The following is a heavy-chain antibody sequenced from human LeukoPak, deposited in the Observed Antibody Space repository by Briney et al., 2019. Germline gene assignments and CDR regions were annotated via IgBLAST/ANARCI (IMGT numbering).Heavy chain of an antibody. V-gene: IGHV3-30*04. CDR3: ARARQLVFPWFDP. CDR1: GFTFSSYA. Sequence: PGGSLRLSCAASGFTFSSYAMHWVRQAPGKGLEWVAVISYDGSNKYYADSVKGRFTISRDNSKNTLYLQMNSLRAEDTAVYYCARARQLVFPWFDPWGQGTLVTVSS. CDR2: ISYDGSNK. J-gene: IGHJ5*02. D-gene: IGHD6-13*01.